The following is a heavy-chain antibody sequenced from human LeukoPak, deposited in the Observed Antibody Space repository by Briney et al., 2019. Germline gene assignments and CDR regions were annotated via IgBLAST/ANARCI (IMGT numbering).Heavy chain of an antibody. CDR3: ARDCHVYYDILTGYASYFEY. V-gene: IGHV3-48*03. J-gene: IGHJ4*02. CDR2: ISSSGSTI. Sequence: QAGGSLRLSCAASGFTFSSYEMNWVRQAPGKGLEWVSYISSSGSTIYYADSVKGRFTISRDNSKNTLYLQMNSLRPEDTAVYYCARDCHVYYDILTGYASYFEYWGQGALVTVSS. CDR1: GFTFSSYE. D-gene: IGHD3-9*01.